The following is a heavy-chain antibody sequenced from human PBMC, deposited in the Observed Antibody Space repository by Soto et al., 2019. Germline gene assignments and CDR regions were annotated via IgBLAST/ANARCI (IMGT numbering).Heavy chain of an antibody. CDR3: ASLMVRGVNPFDY. J-gene: IGHJ4*02. V-gene: IGHV4-34*01. CDR2: INHSGST. CDR1: GGSFSGYY. D-gene: IGHD3-10*01. Sequence: SETLSLTCAVYGGSFSGYYWSWIRQPPGKGLEWIGEINHSGSTNYNPSLKSRVTISVDTSKNQFSLKLSSVTAADTAVYYCASLMVRGVNPFDYWGQGTLVTVSS.